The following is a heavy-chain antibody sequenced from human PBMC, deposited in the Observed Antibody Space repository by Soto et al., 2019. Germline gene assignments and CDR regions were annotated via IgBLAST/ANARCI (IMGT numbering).Heavy chain of an antibody. V-gene: IGHV4-4*07. CDR2: IYTSGST. CDR3: ARENPRNYYYDMDV. J-gene: IGHJ6*02. CDR1: GGSISDYY. Sequence: SETLSLTCTVSGGSISDYYWTWIRRPAGKGLEWIGRIYTSGSTNYNPSLKSRVTMSVDTSKNQFSLNLRSVTAADTAVYYCARENPRNYYYDMDVWGQGTTVTVSS.